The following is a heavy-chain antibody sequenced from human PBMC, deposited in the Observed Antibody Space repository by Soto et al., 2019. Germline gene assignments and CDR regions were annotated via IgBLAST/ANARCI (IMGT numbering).Heavy chain of an antibody. CDR2: VDRDGSGT. V-gene: IGHV3-74*01. Sequence: GGSLRLSCAASGFTFGNYWMHWVRRVPGKGLVWVSHVDRDGSGTSYAESVKGRFTISRDNAKNTLYLQMNSLRVEDTAIYYCARDEMNIGIDYWGRGILVTVSS. D-gene: IGHD1-26*01. CDR1: GFTFGNYW. CDR3: ARDEMNIGIDY. J-gene: IGHJ4*02.